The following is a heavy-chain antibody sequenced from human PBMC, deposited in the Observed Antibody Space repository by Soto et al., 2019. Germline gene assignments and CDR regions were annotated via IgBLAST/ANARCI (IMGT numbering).Heavy chain of an antibody. CDR2: IYHSGST. V-gene: IGHV4-4*02. J-gene: IGHJ1*01. Sequence: QVQLQESGPGLVKPSGTLSLTCAVSGGSISSSNWWSWLRQPPGKGLEWIGEIYHSGSTNYNPSLNSTVTISVDKSKNQFALKLSSGTVADTAVYYCARGGCDSSGDFAQAEYFQHWGQGTLVTVSS. D-gene: IGHD3-22*01. CDR1: GGSISSSNW. CDR3: ARGGCDSSGDFAQAEYFQH.